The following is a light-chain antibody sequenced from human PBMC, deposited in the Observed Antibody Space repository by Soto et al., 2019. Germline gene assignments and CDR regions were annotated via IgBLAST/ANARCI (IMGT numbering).Light chain of an antibody. J-gene: IGLJ1*01. CDR2: DTD. CDR3: LLSYTGRLYV. V-gene: IGLV7-46*01. Sequence: QVVVTQEPSLTVSPGGTVTLTCGSSTGPVTNGHFPYWFQQKPGQAPRPLIYDTDNKHSWTPARFSASLLGDKAALTLSGALPEDEADYYCLLSYTGRLYVFGPGTKLTVL. CDR1: TGPVTNGHF.